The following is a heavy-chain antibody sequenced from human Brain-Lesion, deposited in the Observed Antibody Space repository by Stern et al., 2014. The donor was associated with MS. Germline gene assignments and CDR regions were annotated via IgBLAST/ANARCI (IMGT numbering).Heavy chain of an antibody. CDR2: FYPGDGAT. D-gene: IGHD1-26*01. Sequence: VQLVESGAEVKKPGASVKVSCKVSGYTLTELSMHWVRQAPRKGLEWMGGFYPGDGATIYAQKFRGKVTMTEDTSTDTAYMELSSLRSEDTAVYYCATLSPGAGGNYYRHFDYWGQGTLVTVSS. V-gene: IGHV1-24*01. CDR3: ATLSPGAGGNYYRHFDY. CDR1: GYTLTELS. J-gene: IGHJ4*02.